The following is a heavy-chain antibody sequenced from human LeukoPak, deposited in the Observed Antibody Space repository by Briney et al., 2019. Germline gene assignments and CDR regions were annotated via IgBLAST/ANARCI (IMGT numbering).Heavy chain of an antibody. CDR2: IWYDGSNK. D-gene: IGHD6-13*01. V-gene: IGHV3-33*06. CDR3: AKKGSRIAAAGPYFDY. J-gene: IGHJ4*02. Sequence: GGSLRLSCAASGFTFSNYGMHWVRQAPGKGLEWVAVIWYDGSNKFYADSVKGRFTISRDNSRNTLYLQMNSLRAEDTAVYYCAKKGSRIAAAGPYFDYWGQGTLVTVSS. CDR1: GFTFSNYG.